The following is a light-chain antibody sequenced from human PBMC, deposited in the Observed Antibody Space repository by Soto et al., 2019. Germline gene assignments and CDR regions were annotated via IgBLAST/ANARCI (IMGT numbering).Light chain of an antibody. CDR1: QSVSSN. CDR3: QQYHDWVT. CDR2: DAS. V-gene: IGKV3D-15*01. Sequence: EVEMTQSPATLSVFLGGPATLSYATSQSVSSNLAWYQQKPGQASRLRIYDASTRATGIPARFSGSGSGTEFTLTISYPRHEDSAVYFCQQYHDWVTFGGGTKVDI. J-gene: IGKJ4*01.